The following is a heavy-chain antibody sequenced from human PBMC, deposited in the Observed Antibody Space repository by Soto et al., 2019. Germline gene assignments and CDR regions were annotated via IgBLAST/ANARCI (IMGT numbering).Heavy chain of an antibody. V-gene: IGHV4-59*01. CDR2: IYFSGST. D-gene: IGHD5-12*01. CDR1: GGSISSYY. CDR3: ARVEYSRYPRI. J-gene: IGHJ4*02. Sequence: QVQLQESGPGLVKPSETLSLTCTVSGGSISSYYWSWIRQSPGKRLEWIGYIYFSGSTNYNPSLKSRVTKAGDTSKNPFSLKLTSVTDADTAVYYCARVEYSRYPRIWGQGTLVTVSS.